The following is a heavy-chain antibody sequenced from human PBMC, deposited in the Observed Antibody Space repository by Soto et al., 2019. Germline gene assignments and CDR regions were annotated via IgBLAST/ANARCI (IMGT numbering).Heavy chain of an antibody. D-gene: IGHD2-15*01. V-gene: IGHV1-2*02. J-gene: IGHJ6*02. CDR3: ASEDWSGGSCYLTYGMDF. CDR1: GYTFTGYY. Sequence: ASVKVACKASGYTFTGYYMHWVRQAPGQGLEWMGWINPNSGGTNYAQKFQGRVTMTRDTSISTAYMELSSLRSEDTAVYYCASEDWSGGSCYLTYGMDFCGQGTTVRVSS. CDR2: INPNSGGT.